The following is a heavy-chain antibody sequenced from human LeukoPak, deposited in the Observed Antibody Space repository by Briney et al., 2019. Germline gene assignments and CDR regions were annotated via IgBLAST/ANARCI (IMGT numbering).Heavy chain of an antibody. V-gene: IGHV5-51*01. CDR1: GYSFTSYW. Sequence: GESLKISCKGSGYSFTSYWIGWVRQMPGKGLGWMGIIYPGDSDTRYSPSFQGQVTISADKSISTAYLQWSSLKASDTAMYYCARHGWELPSNRGFDYWGQGTLVTVSS. J-gene: IGHJ4*02. D-gene: IGHD1-26*01. CDR3: ARHGWELPSNRGFDY. CDR2: IYPGDSDT.